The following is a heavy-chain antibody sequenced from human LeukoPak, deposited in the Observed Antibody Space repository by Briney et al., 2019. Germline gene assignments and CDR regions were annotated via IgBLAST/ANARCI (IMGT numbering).Heavy chain of an antibody. D-gene: IGHD3-3*01. CDR1: GFTFSSSS. CDR3: ARDPNYDFWSGYSFDY. V-gene: IGHV3-48*04. J-gene: IGHJ4*02. Sequence: PGGSLRLSCAASGFTFSSSSMNWVRQAPGKGLEWVSYISSGSSTVYYADSVKGRFTISRDNAKNSLYLQMNSLRAEDTAVYYCARDPNYDFWSGYSFDYWGQGTLVTVSS. CDR2: ISSGSSTV.